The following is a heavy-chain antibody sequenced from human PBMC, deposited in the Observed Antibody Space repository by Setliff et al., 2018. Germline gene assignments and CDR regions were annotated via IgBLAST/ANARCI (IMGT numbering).Heavy chain of an antibody. V-gene: IGHV4-28*03. CDR3: TRGGERYHTAN. D-gene: IGHD2-2*01. CDR1: GVSVNSLTW. CDR2: IYHDGNP. J-gene: IGHJ4*02. Sequence: SETLSLTCAVSGVSVNSLTWWSWVRQTPGKGLEWIGFIYHDGNPKFNPSVTYNPSLKSRVTMSIDKSKNQFSLNLRSVTAADTAVYYCTRGGERYHTANWGQGLLVTVSS.